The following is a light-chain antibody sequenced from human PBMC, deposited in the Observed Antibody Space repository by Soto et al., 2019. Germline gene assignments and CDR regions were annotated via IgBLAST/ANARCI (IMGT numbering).Light chain of an antibody. CDR1: QSISSW. J-gene: IGKJ4*01. CDR3: QQYNSYLLT. V-gene: IGKV1-5*01. Sequence: EIQMTQSPSTLSASVGDRVTITCRASQSISSWLAWYQQKPGKAPKLLIYDASSLESGVPSRFSGSGSGPEFTLTISSLQPDDFATYYCQQYNSYLLTFGGGTKVEIK. CDR2: DAS.